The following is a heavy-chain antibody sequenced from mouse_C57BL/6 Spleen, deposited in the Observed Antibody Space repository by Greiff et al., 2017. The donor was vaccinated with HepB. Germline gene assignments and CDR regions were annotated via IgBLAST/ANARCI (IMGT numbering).Heavy chain of an antibody. J-gene: IGHJ3*01. CDR3: AREGGSSGLAY. Sequence: VQLQQPGAELVRPGSSVKLSCKASGYTFTSYWMHWVKQRPIQGLEWIGNIDPSDSETHYNQKFKDKATLTVDKSSSTAYMQLSSLTSEDSAVYYCAREGGSSGLAYWGQGTLVTVSA. D-gene: IGHD3-2*02. CDR2: IDPSDSET. CDR1: GYTFTSYW. V-gene: IGHV1-52*01.